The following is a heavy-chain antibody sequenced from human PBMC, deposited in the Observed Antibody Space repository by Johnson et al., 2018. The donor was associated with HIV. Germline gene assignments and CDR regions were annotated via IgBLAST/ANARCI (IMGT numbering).Heavy chain of an antibody. Sequence: QVQLVESGGGLVQPGGSLRLSCAASGFTFSDYYMSWIRPAPGKWLEWVSYISSSGSTIYYADSVKGRFTISRGNSKRSRYLQVNSLRAEDTAMYFCARDLMYSSDYPPDAFDVWGQGTMVTVSS. D-gene: IGHD3-22*01. CDR3: ARDLMYSSDYPPDAFDV. J-gene: IGHJ3*01. CDR1: GFTFSDYY. CDR2: ISSSGSTI. V-gene: IGHV3-11*01.